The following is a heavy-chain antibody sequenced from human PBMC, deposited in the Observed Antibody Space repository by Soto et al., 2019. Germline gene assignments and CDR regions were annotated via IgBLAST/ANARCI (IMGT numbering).Heavy chain of an antibody. D-gene: IGHD6-19*01. J-gene: IGHJ4*02. Sequence: QVQLVESGGGVVQPGRSLRLSCAASGFTFSSYGMHWVRQAPGKGLEWVAVVWYDGSNKYYADSVKGRFTISRDNSKNTLYLQRNSLRAEDTAVYYCARDRYSSGWYDLDYCGQGTLVTVSS. CDR1: GFTFSSYG. CDR2: VWYDGSNK. V-gene: IGHV3-33*01. CDR3: ARDRYSSGWYDLDY.